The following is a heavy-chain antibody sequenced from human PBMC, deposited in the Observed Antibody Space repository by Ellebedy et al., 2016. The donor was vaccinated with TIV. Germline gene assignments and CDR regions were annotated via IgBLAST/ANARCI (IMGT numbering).Heavy chain of an antibody. CDR2: IDWDDDK. J-gene: IGHJ3*02. D-gene: IGHD2-15*01. CDR3: ARSPVGGWAFDI. V-gene: IGHV2-70*04. Sequence: SGPTLVKPTQTLTLTCTFSGFSLSISGMRVSWIRQPPGKALEWLARIDWDDDKFYSRSLKTRLTISKDTSKNQVVLTMTNMNPVDTATYYCARSPVGGWAFDIWGQGTMVTVSS. CDR1: GFSLSISGMR.